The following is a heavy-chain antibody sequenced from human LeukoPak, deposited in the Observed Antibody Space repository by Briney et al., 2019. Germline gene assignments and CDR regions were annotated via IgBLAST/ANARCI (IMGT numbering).Heavy chain of an antibody. Sequence: SETLSLTCTVSGGSISSSSYYWGWIRQPPGKGLEWIGSIYYSGSTYYNPSLKSRVTISVDTSKNQFSLKLSSVTAADTAEYYCARANMVRGDPYFDYWGQGTLVTVSS. V-gene: IGHV4-39*01. CDR2: IYYSGST. D-gene: IGHD3-10*01. CDR1: GGSISSSSYY. J-gene: IGHJ4*02. CDR3: ARANMVRGDPYFDY.